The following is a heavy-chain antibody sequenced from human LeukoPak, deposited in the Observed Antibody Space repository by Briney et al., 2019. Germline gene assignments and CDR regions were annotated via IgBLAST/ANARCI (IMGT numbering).Heavy chain of an antibody. J-gene: IGHJ3*02. CDR1: GGSISSHY. CDR3: ARDSPFEWDVFGDSFDI. D-gene: IGHD1-26*01. V-gene: IGHV4-59*11. CDR2: MHYRGNT. Sequence: SETLSLTCTVSGGSISSHYWSWIRQSPGKGLEWIGFMHYRGNTNSNPSHRSRVTISMDTSKNQFSLKMSSVTAADTAVYYCARDSPFEWDVFGDSFDIWGQGTVVTVSS.